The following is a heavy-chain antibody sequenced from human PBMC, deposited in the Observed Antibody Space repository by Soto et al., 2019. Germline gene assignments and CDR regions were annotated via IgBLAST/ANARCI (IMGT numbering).Heavy chain of an antibody. Sequence: EVQLVESGGGLVQPGGSLRLSCAASGFTLSDHYMDWVPQAPGKGLEWVGRTKNKANRYITEYAASVNGRFTISRDDSKNSLYLHMNSLKSEDTAVYYCGRWVSGSPDSWGQGTLVTVSS. CDR3: GRWVSGSPDS. CDR2: TKNKANRYIT. D-gene: IGHD1-26*01. J-gene: IGHJ4*02. V-gene: IGHV3-72*01. CDR1: GFTLSDHY.